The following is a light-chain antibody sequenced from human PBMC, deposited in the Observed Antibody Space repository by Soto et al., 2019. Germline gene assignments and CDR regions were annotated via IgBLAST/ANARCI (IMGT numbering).Light chain of an antibody. CDR3: CSYAGSSTFVV. V-gene: IGLV2-23*03. CDR2: EGS. CDR1: SSDVGSYNL. Sequence: QSALTQPASVSGSPGQSITISCTGTSSDVGSYNLVSWYQQHPGKAPKLMIYEGSKRPSGVSNRFSGSKSGNSASLTISGLQAEYVSDYYCCSYAGSSTFVVFGGGTKVTVL. J-gene: IGLJ2*01.